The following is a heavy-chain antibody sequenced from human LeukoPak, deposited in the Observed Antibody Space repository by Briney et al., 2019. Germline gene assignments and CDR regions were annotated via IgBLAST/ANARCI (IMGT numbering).Heavy chain of an antibody. CDR3: ARDIDRYYGDY. CDR1: GFTFSSYA. D-gene: IGHD3-3*01. V-gene: IGHV3-23*01. J-gene: IGHJ4*02. Sequence: GGSLRLSCAASGFTFSSYAMSWVRQAPGKGLEWVSAISGSGGSTYYADSVKGRFTISRDNAKNSLYLQMNSLRAEDTAVYYCARDIDRYYGDYWGQGTLVPVSS. CDR2: ISGSGGST.